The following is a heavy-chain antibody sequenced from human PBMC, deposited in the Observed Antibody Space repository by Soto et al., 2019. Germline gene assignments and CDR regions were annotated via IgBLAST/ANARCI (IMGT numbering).Heavy chain of an antibody. Sequence: SETLSLTCTVSGGSISSSSYYWGWIRQPPGKGLEWIGSIYYSGSTYYNPSLKSRVTISVDTSKNQFSLKLSSVTAADTAVYYCATAGGAATSAFDYWGQGTLVTVSS. CDR2: IYYSGST. CDR1: GGSISSSSYY. J-gene: IGHJ4*02. CDR3: ATAGGAATSAFDY. D-gene: IGHD6-25*01. V-gene: IGHV4-39*01.